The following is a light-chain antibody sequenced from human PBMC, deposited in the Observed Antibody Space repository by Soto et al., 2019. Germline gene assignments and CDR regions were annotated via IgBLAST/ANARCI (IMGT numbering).Light chain of an antibody. V-gene: IGKV1-27*01. CDR3: QQYNNWPRT. CDR1: QGIGNY. CDR2: AAS. J-gene: IGKJ1*01. Sequence: DIQMTQSPSSLSASVGDRVTITCRASQGIGNYLAWYQQRPGTVPKLLIYAASTLQSGVPSRFSGSGSGTEFTLTISSLQSEDFAVYYCQQYNNWPRTFGQGTKVDIK.